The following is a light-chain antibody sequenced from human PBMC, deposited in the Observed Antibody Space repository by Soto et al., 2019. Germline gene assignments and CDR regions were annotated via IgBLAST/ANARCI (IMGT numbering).Light chain of an antibody. CDR3: QQYYSSPLT. CDR2: WAS. J-gene: IGKJ5*01. CDR1: QSVLYSPNNKNY. Sequence: DIVMTQSPDSLAVSLGERATINCKSSQSVLYSPNNKNYLAWYQQKPGHPPKLVIYWASTRESVVPDRFSGSGSGTDFTLTISSLQAEDVAAYYCQQYYSSPLTFGQGTRLEIK. V-gene: IGKV4-1*01.